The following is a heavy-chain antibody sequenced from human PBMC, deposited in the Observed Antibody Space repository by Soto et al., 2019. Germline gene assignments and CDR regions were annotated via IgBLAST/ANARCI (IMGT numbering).Heavy chain of an antibody. CDR1: GFTFSSYD. V-gene: IGHV3-64*01. CDR2: ISSNGGIT. D-gene: IGHD3-16*01. Sequence: EVQLVESGGGLIQQGGSLRLSCTASGFTFSSYDKHWVRHAPGKGLEYISAISSNGGITYYANSVKGRFTISRDNSKNMMYLQMGSLRAEDMAVYYCVRDTSFDYWGQGTLVTVSS. J-gene: IGHJ4*02. CDR3: VRDTSFDY.